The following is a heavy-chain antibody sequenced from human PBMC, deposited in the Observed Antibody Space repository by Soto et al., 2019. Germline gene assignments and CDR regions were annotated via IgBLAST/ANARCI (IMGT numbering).Heavy chain of an antibody. CDR2: INHSGST. J-gene: IGHJ5*02. CDR3: ARVHYDFWSGYYTYNWFDP. Sequence: QVQLQQWGAGLLKPSETLSLTCAVYGGSFSGYYWSWIRQPPGKGLEWIGEINHSGSTNYNPSLKRRVTLSVDTSKNQFSLKLSSVTAADTAVYYCARVHYDFWSGYYTYNWFDPWGQGNLVTVSS. CDR1: GGSFSGYY. D-gene: IGHD3-3*01. V-gene: IGHV4-34*01.